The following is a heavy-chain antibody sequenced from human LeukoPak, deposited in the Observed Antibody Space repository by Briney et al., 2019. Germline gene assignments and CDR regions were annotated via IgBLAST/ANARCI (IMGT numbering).Heavy chain of an antibody. CDR2: MHTSEST. D-gene: IGHD6-19*01. CDR3: AGRGLSTGWTFDY. Sequence: SETLSLSCMVSGGSISVYYWSWVRETAREGLEWIAQMHTSESTNFKPSLKHRVSISMDTPNNQVSLMISSVTAADTAIYYCAGRGLSTGWTFDYWGHGTLVTVSS. J-gene: IGHJ4*01. V-gene: IGHV4-4*07. CDR1: GGSISVYY.